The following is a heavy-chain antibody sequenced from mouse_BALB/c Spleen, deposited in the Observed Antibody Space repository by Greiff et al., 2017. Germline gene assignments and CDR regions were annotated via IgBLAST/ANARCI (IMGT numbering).Heavy chain of an antibody. CDR1: GFTFSSYT. V-gene: IGHV5-6-4*01. CDR2: ISSGGSYT. CDR3: TRDRVDY. D-gene: IGHD3-3*01. Sequence: EVMLVESGGGLVKPGGSLKLSCAASGFTFSSYTMSWVRQTPDKRLEWVATISSGGSYTYYPDSVKGRFTISRDNAKNTLYLQMSSLKSEDTAMYYCTRDRVDYWGQGTTLTVSS. J-gene: IGHJ2*01.